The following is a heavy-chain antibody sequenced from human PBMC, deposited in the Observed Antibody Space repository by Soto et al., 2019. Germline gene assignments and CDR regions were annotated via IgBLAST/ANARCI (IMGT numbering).Heavy chain of an antibody. CDR3: ASSGNRHSLNAFDI. V-gene: IGHV1-69*02. J-gene: IGHJ3*02. Sequence: QVQLVQSGAEVKKPGSSVKVSCKASGGTFSSYTISWVRQAPGQGLEWMGRIIPILGIANYAQKFQGRVTITADKSTSTAYMELSSLRSEDTAVYYCASSGNRHSLNAFDIWGQGTMVTVSS. CDR1: GGTFSSYT. D-gene: IGHD3-10*01. CDR2: IIPILGIA.